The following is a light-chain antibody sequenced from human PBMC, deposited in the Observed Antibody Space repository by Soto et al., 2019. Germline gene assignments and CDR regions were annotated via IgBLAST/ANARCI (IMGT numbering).Light chain of an antibody. J-gene: IGKJ1*01. CDR1: QGISSY. CDR3: QQDYSYPWT. CDR2: PAS. Sequence: AIRMTQSPSSLSAATGDRVTITCRASQGISSYLAWYQQKPGKAPKLLLYPASTLQSGVPSRFSGSGSGTDFTLTISCRQSEDVATYYCQQDYSYPWTFGQGTKVEIK. V-gene: IGKV1-8*01.